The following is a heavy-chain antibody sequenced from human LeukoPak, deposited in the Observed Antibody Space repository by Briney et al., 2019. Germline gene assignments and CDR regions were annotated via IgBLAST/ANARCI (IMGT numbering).Heavy chain of an antibody. Sequence: GGSLRLSCAASGFTFSSYAMHWVRQAPGKGLEWFAVISYDGSNKYYADSVKCRFTISRDNSKNTLYLKMNSLRAEDTAVYYRAGGYSGYGFDPWGQGTLVTVSS. CDR3: AGGYSGYGFDP. CDR2: ISYDGSNK. CDR1: GFTFSSYA. V-gene: IGHV3-30*04. J-gene: IGHJ5*02. D-gene: IGHD5-12*01.